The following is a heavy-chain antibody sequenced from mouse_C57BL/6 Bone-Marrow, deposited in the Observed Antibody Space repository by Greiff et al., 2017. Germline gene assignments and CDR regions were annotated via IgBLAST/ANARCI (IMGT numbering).Heavy chain of an antibody. CDR2: IYPGSGST. D-gene: IGHD2-4*01. V-gene: IGHV1-55*01. CDR3: ARYDYDGTDFDY. CDR1: GYTFTSYW. Sequence: QVQLKQPGAELVKPGASVKMSCKASGYTFTSYWITWVKQRPGQGLEWIGDIYPGSGSTNYNEKFKSKATLTVDTSSSTAYMQLSSLTSEDSAVYYCARYDYDGTDFDYWGQGTTLTVSS. J-gene: IGHJ2*01.